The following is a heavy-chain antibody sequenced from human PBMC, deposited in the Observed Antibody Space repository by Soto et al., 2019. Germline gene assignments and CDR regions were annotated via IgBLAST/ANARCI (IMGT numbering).Heavy chain of an antibody. V-gene: IGHV4-39*01. CDR2: IYYSGTT. Sequence: SETLSLTCTVSGGSISSSRCYWGWIRQPPGKGLEWIGSIYYSGTTNYNPSLKSRVTMSVDTSKKQFSLKLSSVTAADTAVYYCARQSGPRGWFDPWGQGTLVTVSS. CDR3: ARQSGPRGWFDP. D-gene: IGHD3-10*01. J-gene: IGHJ5*02. CDR1: GGSISSSRCY.